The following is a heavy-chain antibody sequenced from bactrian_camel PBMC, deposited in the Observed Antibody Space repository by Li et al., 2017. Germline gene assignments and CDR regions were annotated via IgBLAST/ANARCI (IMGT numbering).Heavy chain of an antibody. V-gene: IGHV3S40*01. D-gene: IGHD4*01. CDR1: GFKMSTAF. Sequence: VQLVESGGGLVQAGGSTRLSCAASGFKMSTAFMRWVRQAPGKGLEWVATINYAGDSTYYADSVKGRFIISRDDAKNTVFLQMRSLKPEDTAMYYCATVSFGTCTKVHGVNDFGAWGQGTQVTVS. CDR2: INYAGDST. CDR3: ATVSFGTCTKVHGVNDFGA. J-gene: IGHJ6*01.